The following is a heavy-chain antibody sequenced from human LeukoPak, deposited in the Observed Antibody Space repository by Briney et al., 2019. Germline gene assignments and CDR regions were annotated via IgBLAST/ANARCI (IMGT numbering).Heavy chain of an antibody. CDR2: IYSGGST. D-gene: IGHD1-14*01. Sequence: GGSLRLSCAASGFSFSSYGMSWARKAPGKGLEWVSVIYSGGSTYYADSVKGRFTISRDNSKSTVFLHMNSLRDEDTAIYFGARVQGGGFRTADSWGQGTVVTVSS. CDR1: GFSFSSYG. CDR3: ARVQGGGFRTADS. V-gene: IGHV3-23*03. J-gene: IGHJ4*02.